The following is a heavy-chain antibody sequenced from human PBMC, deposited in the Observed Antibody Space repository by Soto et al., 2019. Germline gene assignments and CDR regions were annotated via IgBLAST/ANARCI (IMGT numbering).Heavy chain of an antibody. D-gene: IGHD5-12*01. CDR1: GGSISSYY. CDR3: GRFKEAGRGGWFDP. CDR2: IYYSGST. Sequence: SETLSLTCTVSGGSISSYYWSWIRQPPGKGLEWIGYIYYSGSTNYIPSLKSRVTISVDTSKNQFSLKLSSVTAADTAVYYCGRFKEAGRGGWFDPWGQGTLVTVSS. V-gene: IGHV4-59*01. J-gene: IGHJ5*02.